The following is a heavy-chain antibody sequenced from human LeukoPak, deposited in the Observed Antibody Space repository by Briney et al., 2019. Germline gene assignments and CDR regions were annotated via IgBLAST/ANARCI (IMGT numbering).Heavy chain of an antibody. Sequence: GGSLRLSCEASGFTFDDYAMHWVRQVPGKGLEWVSGITWNSGSIDYADSVKGRFTISRDNAKNSLYLQMNSLRAEDTAVYYCAAWIQLWLGAPPFDYWGQGTLVTVSS. D-gene: IGHD5-18*01. J-gene: IGHJ4*02. CDR2: ITWNSGSI. CDR3: AAWIQLWLGAPPFDY. V-gene: IGHV3-9*01. CDR1: GFTFDDYA.